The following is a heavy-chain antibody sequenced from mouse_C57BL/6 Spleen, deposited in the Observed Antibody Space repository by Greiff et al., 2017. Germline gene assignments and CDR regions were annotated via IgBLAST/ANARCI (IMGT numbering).Heavy chain of an antibody. CDR1: GYSFTDYH. CDR3: AMGYDGYYDAWFAY. CDR2: INPNYGTT. V-gene: IGHV1-39*01. Sequence: VQLQQSGPELVKPGASVKISCKASGYSFTDYHMNWVKQSNGKSLEWIGVINPNYGTTSYNQKFKGKATLTVDQSSSTAYMQLNSLTSEDAAVYYCAMGYDGYYDAWFAYWGQGTLVTVSA. D-gene: IGHD2-3*01. J-gene: IGHJ3*01.